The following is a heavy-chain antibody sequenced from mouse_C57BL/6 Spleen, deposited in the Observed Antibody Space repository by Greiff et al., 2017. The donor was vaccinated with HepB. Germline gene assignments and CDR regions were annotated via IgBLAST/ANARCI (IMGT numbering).Heavy chain of an antibody. Sequence: EVHLVESGGGLVKPGGSLKLSCAASGFTFSDYGMHWVRQAPEKGLEWVAYISSGSSTIYYADTVKGRFTISRDNAKNTLFLQRTSLRSEDTAMYYCARVSYYDGSSYHYFDYWGQGPTLTVSS. CDR1: GFTFSDYG. CDR3: ARVSYYDGSSYHYFDY. J-gene: IGHJ2*01. CDR2: ISSGSSTI. D-gene: IGHD1-1*01. V-gene: IGHV5-17*01.